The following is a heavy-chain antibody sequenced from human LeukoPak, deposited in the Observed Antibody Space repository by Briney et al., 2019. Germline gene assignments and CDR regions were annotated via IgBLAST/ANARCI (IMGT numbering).Heavy chain of an antibody. J-gene: IGHJ4*02. D-gene: IGHD1-14*01. V-gene: IGHV4-39*01. CDR1: GVSISSSNYY. CDR2: ISYSGST. Sequence: SETLSLTCTVSGVSISSSNYYCGWIRQPPGKGLEWIASISYSGSTSYNPSLESRVTMSVDTSKNQFSLKLSSVTAADTAVYYCARPLPPEMVMSRFDYWGQGTVVTVSS. CDR3: ARPLPPEMVMSRFDY.